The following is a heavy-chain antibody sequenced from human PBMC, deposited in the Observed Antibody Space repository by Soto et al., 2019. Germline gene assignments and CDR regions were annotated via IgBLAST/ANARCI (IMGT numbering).Heavy chain of an antibody. J-gene: IGHJ5*02. D-gene: IGHD3-22*01. CDR3: ARRGSGYYDSSGSRSWFDP. CDR1: GYSFTSYW. CDR2: IYPGDSDT. V-gene: IGHV5-51*01. Sequence: GESLKISCKGSGYSFTSYWIGWVRQMPGKGLEWMGIIYPGDSDTRYSPSFQGQVTISADKSISTAYLQWSSLKASDTAMYYCARRGSGYYDSSGSRSWFDPWGQGTLVTVSS.